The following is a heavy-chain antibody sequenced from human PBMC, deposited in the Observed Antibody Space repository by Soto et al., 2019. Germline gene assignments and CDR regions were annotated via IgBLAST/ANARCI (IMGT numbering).Heavy chain of an antibody. CDR1: GFTFSDYY. Sequence: QVQLVESGGGLVKPGGSLRLSCAASGFTFSDYYMSWIRQAPGKGLEWVSYISSSGSTIYYADSVKGRFTISRDNAKNSLYLQRNSLRAEDTAVYYCARDIPLRITMVRGVHDAFDIWGQGTMVTVSS. V-gene: IGHV3-11*01. J-gene: IGHJ3*02. CDR2: ISSSGSTI. CDR3: ARDIPLRITMVRGVHDAFDI. D-gene: IGHD3-10*01.